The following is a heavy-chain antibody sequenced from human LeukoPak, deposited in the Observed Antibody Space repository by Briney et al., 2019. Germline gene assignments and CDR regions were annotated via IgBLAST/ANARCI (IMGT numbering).Heavy chain of an antibody. CDR2: INHSGST. CDR3: ARGKKVAYYYGSGSYYPDY. D-gene: IGHD3-10*01. CDR1: GGSFSGYY. Sequence: SETLSLTCAVYGGSFSGYYWSWIRQPPGKRLEWIGEINHSGSTNYNPSLKSRVTISVDTSKNQFSLKLSSVTAADTAVYYCARGKKVAYYYGSGSYYPDYWGQGTLVTVSS. V-gene: IGHV4-34*01. J-gene: IGHJ4*02.